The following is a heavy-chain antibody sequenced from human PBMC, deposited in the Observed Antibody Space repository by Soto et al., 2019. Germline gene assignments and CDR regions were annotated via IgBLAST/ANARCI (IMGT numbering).Heavy chain of an antibody. V-gene: IGHV1-18*01. CDR2: ISAHNGNT. Sequence: QVHLVQSGAEVKKPGASVKVSCKASGYTFTSYGISWVRQAPGQGLEWMGWISAHNGNTNYAQKLQGRVTMTTDTSTSTAYMELRSLRSDDTAVYYWARDRPPVVVTTAPVTLYNYYGMDVWGQGTTVTVSS. D-gene: IGHD2-15*01. J-gene: IGHJ6*02. CDR1: GYTFTSYG. CDR3: ARDRPPVVVTTAPVTLYNYYGMDV.